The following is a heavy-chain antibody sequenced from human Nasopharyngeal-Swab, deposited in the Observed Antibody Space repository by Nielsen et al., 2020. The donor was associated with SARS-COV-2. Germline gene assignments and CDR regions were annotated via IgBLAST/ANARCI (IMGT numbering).Heavy chain of an antibody. J-gene: IGHJ6*02. CDR3: ARGSSTSCLTRYYYYYGMDV. V-gene: IGHV3-43*02. CDR1: GFTFDDYA. CDR2: ISGDGGST. D-gene: IGHD2-2*01. Sequence: GESLKISCAASGFTFDDYAMHWVRQAPGKGLEWVSLISGDGGSTYYADSVKGRFTISRDNSKNSLYLQINSLRTEDTALYYCARGSSTSCLTRYYYYYGMDVWGQGTTVTVSS.